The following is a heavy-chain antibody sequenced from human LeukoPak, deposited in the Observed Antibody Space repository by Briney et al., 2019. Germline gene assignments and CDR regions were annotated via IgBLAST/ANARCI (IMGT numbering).Heavy chain of an antibody. J-gene: IGHJ4*02. CDR3: ARVTNYYGSGSYYYYFDY. D-gene: IGHD3-10*01. V-gene: IGHV4-59*01. CDR1: GGSISSYY. CDR2: IYYSGST. Sequence: SETLSLTCTVSGGSISSYYWSWIRQPPGKGLEWIGYIYYSGSTNYNPSLKSRVTISVDTSKNQFSLKLSSVTAADTAVYYCARVTNYYGSGSYYYYFDYWGQGTLVTVSS.